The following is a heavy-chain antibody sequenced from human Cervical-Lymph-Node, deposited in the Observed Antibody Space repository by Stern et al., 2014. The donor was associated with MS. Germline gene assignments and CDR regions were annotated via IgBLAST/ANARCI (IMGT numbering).Heavy chain of an antibody. V-gene: IGHV3-48*01. J-gene: IGHJ4*02. CDR2: ISSSGIAI. D-gene: IGHD3-3*01. CDR3: ARNFWSGYEFDL. Sequence: EVQLLESGGDLVQPGESLRLSCAASGFTFSSFTMNWVRQAPGKGLEWVSYISSSGIAIYYADSVKGRFTISRDNAKNSLNLQMNSLRVDDTAVYFCARNFWSGYEFDLWGPGTLVTVSS. CDR1: GFTFSSFT.